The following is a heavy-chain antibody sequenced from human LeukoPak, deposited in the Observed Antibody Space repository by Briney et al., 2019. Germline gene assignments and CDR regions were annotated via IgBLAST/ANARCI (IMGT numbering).Heavy chain of an antibody. D-gene: IGHD6-19*01. J-gene: IGHJ4*02. CDR2: IWYDGSNK. CDR1: GFTFSNFG. CDR3: GREGANSSGFFDY. V-gene: IGHV3-33*01. Sequence: PGRSLRLSCAASGFTFSNFGMHWVRQAPGKGLEWLAVIWYDGSNKDLADSVKGRFTISRDNPKKMLYLQMNSLRAEDTAVYYFGREGANSSGFFDYWGQEPLVTVSS.